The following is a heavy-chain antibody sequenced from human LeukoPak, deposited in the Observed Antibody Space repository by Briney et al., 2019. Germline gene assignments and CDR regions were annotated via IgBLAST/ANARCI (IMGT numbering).Heavy chain of an antibody. CDR3: ARDRFLGL. J-gene: IGHJ4*02. V-gene: IGHV4-30-4*01. D-gene: IGHD7-27*01. Sequence: PSETLSLTCTVSGGSISSHYWSWIRQPPGKGLEWIGYIYYSGSTYYNPSLKSRVTISVDTSKNQFSLKLSSVTAADTAVYYCARDRFLGLWGQGTLVTVSS. CDR2: IYYSGST. CDR1: GGSISSHY.